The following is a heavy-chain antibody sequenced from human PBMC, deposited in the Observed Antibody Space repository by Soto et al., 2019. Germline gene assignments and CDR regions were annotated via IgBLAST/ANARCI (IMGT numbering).Heavy chain of an antibody. Sequence: SETLSLTCTVSGGSISSGGYYWSWIRQHPGKGLEWIGYIYYSGSTYYNPSLKSRVTISVDTSKNQFSLKLSSVTAADTAVYYCARGSSSSPTNDAFDIWGQGTMVTVSS. D-gene: IGHD6-6*01. CDR3: ARGSSSSPTNDAFDI. CDR2: IYYSGST. CDR1: GGSISSGGYY. J-gene: IGHJ3*02. V-gene: IGHV4-31*03.